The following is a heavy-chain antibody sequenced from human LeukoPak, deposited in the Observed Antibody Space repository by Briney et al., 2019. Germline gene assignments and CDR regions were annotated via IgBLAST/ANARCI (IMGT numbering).Heavy chain of an antibody. CDR1: GFTLSSYA. Sequence: GGSLRLACAASGFTLSSYAMSSVRQAPGKGLGWVSTISGSGDNTYYADSVKGRFTISRDNSKNTLYLQMNSLRAEDTAVYYCAKNSRSSAWYFDSWGQGTLVTVSS. CDR2: ISGSGDNT. CDR3: AKNSRSSAWYFDS. J-gene: IGHJ4*02. D-gene: IGHD6-19*01. V-gene: IGHV3-23*01.